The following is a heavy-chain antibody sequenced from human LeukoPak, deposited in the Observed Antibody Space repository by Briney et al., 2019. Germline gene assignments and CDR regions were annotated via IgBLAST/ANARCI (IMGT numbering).Heavy chain of an antibody. CDR1: GGAISRYY. J-gene: IGHJ4*02. CDR2: IYYSGST. V-gene: IGHV4-59*01. CDR3: ARVTGYMTEDYFDY. Sequence: PSETLSLTCSVSGGAISRYYWSWIRQPPGKGLEWIGYIYYSGSTNYNPSLKSRVTISVDTSKNQFSLRLSSVTAADTAVYYCARVTGYMTEDYFDYWGQGTLITVSS. D-gene: IGHD6-13*01.